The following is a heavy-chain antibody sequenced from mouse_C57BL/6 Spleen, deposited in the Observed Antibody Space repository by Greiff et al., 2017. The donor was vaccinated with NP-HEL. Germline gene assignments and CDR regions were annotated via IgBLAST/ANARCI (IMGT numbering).Heavy chain of an antibody. V-gene: IGHV1-50*01. Sequence: QVQLKQPGAELVKPGASVKLSCKASGYTFTSYWMQWVKQRPGQGLEWIGEIDPSDSYTNYNQKFKGKATLTVDTSSSTAYMQLSSRTSEDSAVYYCARVKRGGGFDYWGQGTTLTVSS. J-gene: IGHJ2*01. CDR1: GYTFTSYW. CDR3: ARVKRGGGFDY. CDR2: IDPSDSYT.